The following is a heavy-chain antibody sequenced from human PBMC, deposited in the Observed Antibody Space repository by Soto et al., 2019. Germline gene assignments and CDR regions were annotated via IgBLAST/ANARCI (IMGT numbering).Heavy chain of an antibody. D-gene: IGHD7-27*01. J-gene: IGHJ4*02. CDR1: GGSISSGGYS. CDR2: MYHSGST. V-gene: IGHV4-30-2*01. CDR3: ARSPRNWGFDY. Sequence: SETLSLTCAVSGGSISSGGYSWSWIRQPPGKGLEWIGYMYHSGSTYYNPSLKSRVTISIDRSKNQFSLKLSSVTAADTAVYYCARSPRNWGFDYWGLGTLVTVSS.